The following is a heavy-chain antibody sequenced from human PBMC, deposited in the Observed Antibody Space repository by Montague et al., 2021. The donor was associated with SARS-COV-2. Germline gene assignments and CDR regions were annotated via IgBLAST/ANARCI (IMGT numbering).Heavy chain of an antibody. J-gene: IGHJ5*02. Sequence: SETLSLTCIVSGGSISGHYWGWIRQPPGKGLEWIGSIHYSGSTYYNPSLKSRVTISVDTSKKHFSLKLSSVTAADTAVYFCAAQSSGGYCSSSSCYVWFDPWGQGTLVTVSS. CDR3: AAQSSGGYCSSSSCYVWFDP. CDR2: IHYSGST. V-gene: IGHV4-39*01. CDR1: GGSISGHY. D-gene: IGHD2-2*01.